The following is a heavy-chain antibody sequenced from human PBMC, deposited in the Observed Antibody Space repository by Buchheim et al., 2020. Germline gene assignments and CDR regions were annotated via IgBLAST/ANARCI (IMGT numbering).Heavy chain of an antibody. CDR2: IYSGGNT. Sequence: EVQLVESGGGLVQPGGSLRLSCAASGFTINNNYMTWVRQAPEKGLEWVSFIYSGGNTYYADSVQGRFTIPRDNSKNTLYLQMNSLRAEDTAVYYCARGPYSSSPIYIDYWGQGTL. V-gene: IGHV3-66*01. CDR3: ARGPYSSSPIYIDY. J-gene: IGHJ4*02. CDR1: GFTINNNY. D-gene: IGHD6-6*01.